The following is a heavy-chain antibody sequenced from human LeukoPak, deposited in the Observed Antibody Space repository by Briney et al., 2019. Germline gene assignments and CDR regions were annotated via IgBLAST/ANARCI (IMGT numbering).Heavy chain of an antibody. J-gene: IGHJ3*01. CDR1: GFTFDDYL. D-gene: IGHD3-22*01. CDR2: ISWDGDST. Sequence: GGSLRLSCAASGFTFDDYLIHWVRQVPGKGLEWVSPISWDGDSTYYADSVKGRFTISRDNSKNSLYLQMNSLRTEDTALYYCAKARGLIGGAFDLWGQGTMVTVSS. CDR3: AKARGLIGGAFDL. V-gene: IGHV3-43*01.